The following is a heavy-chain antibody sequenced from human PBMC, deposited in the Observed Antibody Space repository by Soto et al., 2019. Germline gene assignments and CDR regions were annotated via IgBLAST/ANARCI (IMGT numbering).Heavy chain of an antibody. D-gene: IGHD2-15*01. J-gene: IGHJ4*02. V-gene: IGHV3-23*01. Sequence: GGSLRLSCAASGFTFISDAMSWVRQAPGKGLEWVSAISGSGGSTYYADSVKGRFTISRDNSKNTLYLQMNSLRAEDTAVYYCAKGRKPGGYYSGGSCLYYFDYWGQGTLVTVSS. CDR3: AKGRKPGGYYSGGSCLYYFDY. CDR1: GFTFISDA. CDR2: ISGSGGST.